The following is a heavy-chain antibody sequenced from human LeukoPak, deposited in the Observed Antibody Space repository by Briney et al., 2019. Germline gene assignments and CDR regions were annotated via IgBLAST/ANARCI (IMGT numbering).Heavy chain of an antibody. V-gene: IGHV1-18*01. Sequence: GASVKVSCKASGGTFSSYAISWVRQAPGQGLEWMGWISAYNGNTNYAQKLQGRVTMTTDTSTSTAYMELRSLRSDDTAVYYCARVGNGDGYYYYYYMDVWGKGTTVTVSS. CDR1: GGTFSSYA. J-gene: IGHJ6*03. D-gene: IGHD4-17*01. CDR2: ISAYNGNT. CDR3: ARVGNGDGYYYYYYMDV.